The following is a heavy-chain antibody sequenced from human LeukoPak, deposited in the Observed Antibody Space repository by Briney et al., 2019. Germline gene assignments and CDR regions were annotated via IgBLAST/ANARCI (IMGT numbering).Heavy chain of an antibody. CDR2: IYYSGST. D-gene: IGHD6-13*01. V-gene: IGHV4-39*01. Sequence: SETLSLTCTVSGGSISSSSYYWGWIRQPPRKGLEWIGSIYYSGSTYYNPSLKSRVTISVDTSKNQFSLKLSSVAVTSMIVIYFTSLHSCLMYSSSWYVYDYWGQGTLVTVSS. J-gene: IGHJ4*02. CDR1: GGSISSSSYY. CDR3: TSLHSCLMYSSSWYVYDY.